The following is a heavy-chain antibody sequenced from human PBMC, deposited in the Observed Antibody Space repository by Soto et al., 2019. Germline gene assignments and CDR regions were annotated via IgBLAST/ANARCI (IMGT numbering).Heavy chain of an antibody. CDR1: GFTFSDSA. D-gene: IGHD6-13*01. Sequence: EVQLVESGGGLVQPGGSLKLSCAGSGFTFSDSAMHWVRQASGKGLEWLGLVRSKRNNYATAYAESVKGRFTISRDDSKNTAYLQMNSLKTEDTAVYYCTTPHSNSWTEGYAFDIWGQGTMATVSP. CDR2: VRSKRNNYAT. V-gene: IGHV3-73*02. J-gene: IGHJ3*02. CDR3: TTPHSNSWTEGYAFDI.